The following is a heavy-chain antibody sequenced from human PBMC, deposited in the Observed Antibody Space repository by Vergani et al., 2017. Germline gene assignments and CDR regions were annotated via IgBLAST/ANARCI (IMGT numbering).Heavy chain of an antibody. V-gene: IGHV1-69*18. CDR1: GYSFTSYW. D-gene: IGHD3-22*01. CDR3: ARPRGYYYDSSGYLDY. J-gene: IGHJ4*02. CDR2: IIPIFGTA. Sequence: VQLVQSGAEVKKPGESLKISCKGSGYSFTSYWIGWVRQAPGQGLEWMGRIIPIFGTANYAQKFQGRVTITADESTSTAYMELSSLRSEDTAVYYCARPRGYYYDSSGYLDYWGQGTLVTVSS.